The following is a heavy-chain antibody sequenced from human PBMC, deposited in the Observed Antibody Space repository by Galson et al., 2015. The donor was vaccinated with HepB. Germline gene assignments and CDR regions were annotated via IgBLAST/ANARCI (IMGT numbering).Heavy chain of an antibody. J-gene: IGHJ4*02. Sequence: SLRLSCAASGFNFDNHAMSWVRQGPGKGLHWVSGISSSGDSTYYADSVKGRFTISRDNSKNTVSLQMNSLTVKDAAVYYCARVPAYGDFIPRYFDSWGQGTLVTVSS. CDR1: GFNFDNHA. V-gene: IGHV3-23*01. CDR3: ARVPAYGDFIPRYFDS. D-gene: IGHD4-17*01. CDR2: ISSSGDST.